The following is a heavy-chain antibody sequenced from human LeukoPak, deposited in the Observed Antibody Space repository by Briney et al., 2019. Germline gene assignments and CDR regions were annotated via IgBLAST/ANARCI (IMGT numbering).Heavy chain of an antibody. CDR2: IVVGRGNT. V-gene: IGHV1-58*01. CDR1: GFTFTSSA. J-gene: IGHJ4*02. D-gene: IGHD5-12*01. Sequence: SVTVSFKASGFTFTSSAVQWVRQARGQRLEWIGWIVVGRGNTNYAQKFQERVTITRDMSTSTAYMELSSLRSEDTAVYYCAAGPSYRVDYWGQGTLVTVSS. CDR3: AAGPSYRVDY.